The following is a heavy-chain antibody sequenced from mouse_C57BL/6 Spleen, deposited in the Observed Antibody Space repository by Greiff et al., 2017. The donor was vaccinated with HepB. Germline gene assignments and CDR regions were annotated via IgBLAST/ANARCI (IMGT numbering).Heavy chain of an antibody. CDR2: ISSGGDYI. J-gene: IGHJ4*01. D-gene: IGHD2-5*01. CDR1: GFTFSSYA. V-gene: IGHV5-9-1*02. CDR3: TRTGYSNFYYAMDY. Sequence: EVQRVESGEGLVKPGGSLKLSCAASGFTFSSYAMSWVRQTPEKRLEWVAYISSGGDYIYYADTVKGRFTISRDNARNTLYLQMSSLKSEDTAMYYCTRTGYSNFYYAMDYWGPGTSVTVSS.